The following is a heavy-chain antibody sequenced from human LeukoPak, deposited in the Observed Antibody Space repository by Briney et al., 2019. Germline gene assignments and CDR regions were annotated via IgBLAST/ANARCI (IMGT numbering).Heavy chain of an antibody. J-gene: IGHJ5*02. CDR2: IYTSGST. Sequence: PSETLSLTCTVSGGSISSGSYYWSWIRQPAGKGLEWIGRIYTSGSTNYNPSLKSRVTISVDTSKNQFSLKLSSVTAADTAVYYCAREGYSSGSWGQGTLVTVSS. CDR1: GGSISSGSYY. V-gene: IGHV4-61*02. D-gene: IGHD6-19*01. CDR3: AREGYSSGS.